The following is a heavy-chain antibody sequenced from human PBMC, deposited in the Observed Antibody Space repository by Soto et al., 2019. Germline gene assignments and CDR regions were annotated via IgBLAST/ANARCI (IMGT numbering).Heavy chain of an antibody. CDR3: VRGCGGDCRSHGRQNDAFNI. CDR1: GFTFSSYS. D-gene: IGHD2-21*02. CDR2: ISHSGSTM. Sequence: GGSLRLSCAASGFTFSSYSLNWVRQAPGKGLEWLSYISHSGSTMYYADSVKGRFTISRDNANNSLDLQMNSLRDEDTAVYYCVRGCGGDCRSHGRQNDAFNIWGQGTMVTVSS. V-gene: IGHV3-48*02. J-gene: IGHJ3*02.